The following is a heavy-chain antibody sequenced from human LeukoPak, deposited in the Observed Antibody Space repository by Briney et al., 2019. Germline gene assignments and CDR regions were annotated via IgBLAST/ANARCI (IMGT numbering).Heavy chain of an antibody. CDR3: ARGGTNRRMDV. Sequence: SETLSLTCTVSGCSISYYYWSWIRQPPGKGLEWIGYIYYSWNTNYNPSLNSRVTISVATSKTHLSLRLSSVTAAEPAVYYCARGGTNRRMDVWGKGTTVTVS. CDR2: IYYSWNT. V-gene: IGHV4-59*01. J-gene: IGHJ6*03. CDR1: GCSISYYY. D-gene: IGHD3-16*01.